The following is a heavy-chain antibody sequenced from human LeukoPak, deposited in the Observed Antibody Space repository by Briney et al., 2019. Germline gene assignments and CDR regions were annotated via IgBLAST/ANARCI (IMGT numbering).Heavy chain of an antibody. Sequence: ASVKVSCKASGYTFTGYYMHWVRQAPGQGLEWMGWINPNSGGTNYAQKFQGRVTMTRDTSISTAYMELSRLRSDDTAVYYCARDQGYGSGSYYNVLNYYYYYGMDVWGQGTTVTVSS. D-gene: IGHD3-10*01. V-gene: IGHV1-2*02. CDR2: INPNSGGT. CDR1: GYTFTGYY. CDR3: ARDQGYGSGSYYNVLNYYYYYGMDV. J-gene: IGHJ6*02.